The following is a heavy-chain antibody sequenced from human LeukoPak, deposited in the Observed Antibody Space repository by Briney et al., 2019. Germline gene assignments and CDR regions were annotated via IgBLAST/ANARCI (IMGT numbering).Heavy chain of an antibody. CDR3: ARALALPPGVVVGAPHYFDP. CDR2: INHSGST. V-gene: IGHV4-34*01. CDR1: SGSFSGYY. D-gene: IGHD2-15*01. J-gene: IGHJ5*02. Sequence: SETLSLTCVAYSGSFSGYYWSWIRQPPGKGLEWIGEINHSGSTNYNPSLKSRVTISVDTSKKQFSLKVNSVTAADTAVYYCARALALPPGVVVGAPHYFDPWGQGTLVTVSS.